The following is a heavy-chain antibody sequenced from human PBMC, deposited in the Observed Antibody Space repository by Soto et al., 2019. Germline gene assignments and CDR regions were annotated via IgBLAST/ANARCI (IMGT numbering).Heavy chain of an antibody. J-gene: IGHJ6*03. CDR2: IYYSGST. CDR1: GGSISSSSYY. V-gene: IGHV4-39*01. Sequence: SETLSLTCTVSGGSISSSSYYWGWIRQPPGKGLEWIGSIYYSGSTYYNPSLKSRVTISVDTSKNQFSLKLSSVTAADTAVYYCARQARITIFGVVDYYMDVWGKGTTVTVSS. D-gene: IGHD3-3*01. CDR3: ARQARITIFGVVDYYMDV.